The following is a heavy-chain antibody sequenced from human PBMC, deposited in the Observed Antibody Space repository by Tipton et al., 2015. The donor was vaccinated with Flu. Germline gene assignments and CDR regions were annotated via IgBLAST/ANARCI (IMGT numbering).Heavy chain of an antibody. J-gene: IGHJ6*03. CDR1: GGSISSYY. CDR2: IYYSGST. Sequence: TLSLTCTASGGSISSYYWSWIRQPPGKGLEWIGYIYYSGSTNYNPSLKSRVTISVDTSKNQFSLKLSSVTAADTAVYYCARGASGWYEYYYYYYMDVWGKGTTVTVSS. CDR3: ARGASGWYEYYYYYYMDV. D-gene: IGHD6-19*01. V-gene: IGHV4-59*01.